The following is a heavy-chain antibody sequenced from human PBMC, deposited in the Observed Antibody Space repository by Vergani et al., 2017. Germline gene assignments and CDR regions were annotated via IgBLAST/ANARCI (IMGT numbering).Heavy chain of an antibody. CDR3: ARGDYGIVSGYRH. J-gene: IGHJ4*02. V-gene: IGHV1-46*03. Sequence: QVQVVQSGAEVKKSGASVKVSCKTSGYTFSNYYMHWVRQAPGQGLEWMGIINPSGGHTNYAQKFQGRVTMTRDTSTNTVYMELSSLRSDDTAIYYCARGDYGIVSGYRHGGQGTLVTV. D-gene: IGHD3-9*01. CDR1: GYTFSNYY. CDR2: INPSGGHT.